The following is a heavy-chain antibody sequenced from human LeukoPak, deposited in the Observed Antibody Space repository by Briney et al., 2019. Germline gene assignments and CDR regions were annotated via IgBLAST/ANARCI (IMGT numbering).Heavy chain of an antibody. CDR3: ARHHDSSGFYFHH. V-gene: IGHV4-59*08. J-gene: IGHJ4*02. Sequence: KTSETLSLTCTVSGGSISTYYSSWIRQPPGEGLEWIGYTYSSGSTNYNPSVKSRVTISVDTSKNQFSLKLNSVTAADTAVYYCARHHDSSGFYFHHWGQGTLVTVSS. D-gene: IGHD3-22*01. CDR2: TYSSGST. CDR1: GGSISTYY.